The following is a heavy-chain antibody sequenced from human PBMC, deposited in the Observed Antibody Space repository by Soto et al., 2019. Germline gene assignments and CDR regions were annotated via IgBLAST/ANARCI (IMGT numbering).Heavy chain of an antibody. CDR2: IKQDGSGE. J-gene: IGHJ6*02. V-gene: IGHV3-7*01. CDR3: ARDRGPPRYLYYGMDV. CDR1: GFTFSTYL. D-gene: IGHD3-10*01. Sequence: PGGSLRLSCAASGFTFSTYLMSWVGQSPGKGLEWVGNIKQDGSGENYVDSVKGRFTISRDNANHSLYLQMNSLRAEDTAVYYCARDRGPPRYLYYGMDVWGQGTTVTVSS.